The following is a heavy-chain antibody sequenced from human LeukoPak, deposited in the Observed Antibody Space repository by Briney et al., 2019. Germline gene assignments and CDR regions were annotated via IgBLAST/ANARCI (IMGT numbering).Heavy chain of an antibody. V-gene: IGHV1-24*01. CDR1: GYTLTELS. CDR2: FDPEDGET. CDR3: ATVRGNYYDSSGYYYGPHFDY. Sequence: ASVKVSCKVSGYTLTELSMHWVRQAPGKGLEWMGGFDPEDGETIYAQKFQGRVTMTEDTSTDTAYMELSSLRSEDTAVYYCATVRGNYYDSSGYYYGPHFDYWGQGTLVTVSS. J-gene: IGHJ4*02. D-gene: IGHD3-22*01.